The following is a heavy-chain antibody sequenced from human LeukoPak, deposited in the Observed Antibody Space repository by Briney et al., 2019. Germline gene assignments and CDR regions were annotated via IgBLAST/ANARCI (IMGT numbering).Heavy chain of an antibody. Sequence: GPVKVSCKASGYTFTSYDINWVRQATGQGLEWMGWMNPNSGNTGYAQKFQGRVTMTRNTSISTAYMELSSLRSEDTAVYYCASAAWGGWVNWFDPWGQGTLVTVSS. CDR3: ASAAWGGWVNWFDP. V-gene: IGHV1-8*01. J-gene: IGHJ5*02. D-gene: IGHD6-19*01. CDR1: GYTFTSYD. CDR2: MNPNSGNT.